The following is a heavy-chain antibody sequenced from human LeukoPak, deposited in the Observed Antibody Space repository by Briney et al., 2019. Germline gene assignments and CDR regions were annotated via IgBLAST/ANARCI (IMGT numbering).Heavy chain of an antibody. CDR2: ISYSGST. CDR3: ARANYCDSSGYYYSYGMDV. V-gene: IGHV4-59*01. CDR1: GASISSYY. Sequence: SETLSLTCTVSGASISSYYWSWIRQPPGKGLESIGYISYSGSTNYNPSLKSRVTISVDTSKNQFSLKLSYVTAADTAVYYCARANYCDSSGYYYSYGMDVWGQGTTVTVSS. D-gene: IGHD3-22*01. J-gene: IGHJ6*02.